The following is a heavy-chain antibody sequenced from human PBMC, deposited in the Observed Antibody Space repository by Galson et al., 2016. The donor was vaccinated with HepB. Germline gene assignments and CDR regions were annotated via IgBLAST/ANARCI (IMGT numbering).Heavy chain of an antibody. J-gene: IGHJ3*02. D-gene: IGHD2-8*01. CDR2: INPGNGDT. V-gene: IGHV1-2*02. CDR3: ATETSNGRPDPFDI. CDR1: AYRFTGRT. Sequence: SVKVSCKASAYRFTGRTMHWVRQAPGQGLEWLGWINPGNGDTVYAQKFRGRVTMVRDETSLNTVYMELSGLASDDTSMYFCATETSNGRPDPFDIWGQGTMVTVSS.